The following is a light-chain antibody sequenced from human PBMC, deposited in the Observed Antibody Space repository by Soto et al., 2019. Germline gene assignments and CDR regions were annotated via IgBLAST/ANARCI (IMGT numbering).Light chain of an antibody. V-gene: IGKV1-5*01. CDR3: QQYNDLCT. CDR1: QSISSW. J-gene: IGKJ2*02. Sequence: DIQMTQSPSTLSVSVGDRVTITCRASQSISSWLAWYQQKPGKAPKLLIYDTSNLESGVPSRFSGSGSGTEFTLTISSLQPDEFATYYCQQYNDLCTFGQATKLQIK. CDR2: DTS.